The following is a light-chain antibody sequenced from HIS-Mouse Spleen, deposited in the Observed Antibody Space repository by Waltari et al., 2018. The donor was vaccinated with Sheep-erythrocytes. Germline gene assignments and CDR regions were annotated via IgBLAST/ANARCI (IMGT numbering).Light chain of an antibody. J-gene: IGLJ3*02. Sequence: QSALTQPPSASGSPGQSVTIPCTGTSSDVGGYNYVSWYQQHPGKAPKLMNYEVIKRPSGVPDRFSGSKSGNTASLTVSGLQAEDEADYYCSSYAGSNNWVFGGGTKLTVL. CDR2: EVI. CDR3: SSYAGSNNWV. CDR1: SSDVGGYNY. V-gene: IGLV2-8*01.